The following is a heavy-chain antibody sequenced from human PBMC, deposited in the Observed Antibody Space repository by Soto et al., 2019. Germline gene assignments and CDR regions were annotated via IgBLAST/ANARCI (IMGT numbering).Heavy chain of an antibody. Sequence: PGGSLRLSCVASGFNFKIYSMNWVRQAPGKGLEWFAYITSDTKTIKYVDSVKGRFTISRDNDRNLVYLHMNSLRDEDTAVYYCARSVEGHFDYWGQGTVVTVSS. J-gene: IGHJ4*02. CDR3: ARSVEGHFDY. CDR2: ITSDTKTI. CDR1: GFNFKIYS. D-gene: IGHD6-19*01. V-gene: IGHV3-48*02.